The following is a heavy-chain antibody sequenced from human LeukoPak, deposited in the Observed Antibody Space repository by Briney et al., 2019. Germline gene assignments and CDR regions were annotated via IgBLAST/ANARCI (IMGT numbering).Heavy chain of an antibody. D-gene: IGHD3-9*01. CDR3: AREAVLRYFDWLPNGDWFDP. V-gene: IGHV4-61*02. CDR2: IYTSGST. CDR1: GGSISSGSYY. Sequence: SQTLSLTCTVSGGSISSGSYYWSWIRQPAGKGLEWIGRIYTSGSTNYNPSLKSRVTMSVDTSKNQFSLKLSSVTAADTAVYYCAREAVLRYFDWLPNGDWFDPWGQGTLVTVSS. J-gene: IGHJ5*02.